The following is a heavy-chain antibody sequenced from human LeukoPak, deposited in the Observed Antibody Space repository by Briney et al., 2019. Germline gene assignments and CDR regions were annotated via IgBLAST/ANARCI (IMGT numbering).Heavy chain of an antibody. CDR3: ARDRWLGY. CDR1: GGSISSYY. V-gene: IGHV4-59*01. CDR2: IYYSGST. J-gene: IGHJ4*02. D-gene: IGHD5-18*01. Sequence: PSETLSLTCTVSGGSISSYYWSWVRQPPGKGLEWIGYIYYSGSTNYNPSLKSRVNISVDTSKNQYSLKVSSVTAADTAVYYCARDRWLGYWGQGTLVTVSS.